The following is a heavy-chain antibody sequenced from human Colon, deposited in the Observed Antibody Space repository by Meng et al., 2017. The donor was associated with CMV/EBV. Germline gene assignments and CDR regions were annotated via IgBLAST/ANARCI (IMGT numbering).Heavy chain of an antibody. D-gene: IGHD2-8*02. CDR3: ARDRGSTGIDY. CDR1: EYTFTGYY. J-gene: IGHJ4*02. V-gene: IGHV1-2*02. CDR2: INPNSGGT. Sequence: ASVKVSCKASEYTFTGYYMHWVRQAPGQGLEGMGWINPNSGGTNYAQKFQGRVTMTRDTSISTAYMELSRLRSDDTAVYYCARDRGSTGIDYWGQGTLVTVSS.